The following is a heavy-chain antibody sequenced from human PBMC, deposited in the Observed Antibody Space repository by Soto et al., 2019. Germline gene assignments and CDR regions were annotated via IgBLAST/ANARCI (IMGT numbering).Heavy chain of an antibody. CDR2: TYYTGST. V-gene: IGHV4-30-4*01. Sequence: SETLSLTCTVPGDSISSGDYYWSWIRQPPGKRLEWIGYTYYTGSTYYNPSLKSRVTMSVDTSKNQFSLKLSSVTAADTAVYYCAREGPFCSSTSCPNWFDRWGQGTVVTVSS. J-gene: IGHJ5*02. D-gene: IGHD2-2*01. CDR1: GDSISSGDYY. CDR3: AREGPFCSSTSCPNWFDR.